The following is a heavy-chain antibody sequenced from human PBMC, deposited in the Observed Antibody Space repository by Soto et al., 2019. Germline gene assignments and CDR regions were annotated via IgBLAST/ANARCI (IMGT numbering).Heavy chain of an antibody. CDR3: ARLRGSSREFDS. J-gene: IGHJ4*02. Sequence: PSETLSLTCAVSGGSISSSNWWSWVRQPPVKGLEWIGEIYHSGTTNYNPSLKSRVTISVDKSKNQFSLKLSSVTAADTAVYYCARLRGSSREFDSWGQGTLVTVSS. CDR2: IYHSGTT. D-gene: IGHD6-13*01. V-gene: IGHV4-4*02. CDR1: GGSISSSNW.